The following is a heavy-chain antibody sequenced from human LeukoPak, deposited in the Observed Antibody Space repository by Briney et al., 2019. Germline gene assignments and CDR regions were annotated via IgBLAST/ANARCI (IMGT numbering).Heavy chain of an antibody. CDR3: ARGGADYSYGGNFDY. D-gene: IGHD5-18*01. V-gene: IGHV1-69*06. CDR2: IIPIFATT. CDR1: GYTFTSYG. J-gene: IGHJ4*02. Sequence: SVKVSCKASGYTFTSYGISWVRQAPGQGLEWMGGIIPIFATTNYAQKFQGRVTITADKSTSTAYMELSSLRSEDTAIYYCARGGADYSYGGNFDYWGQGTLVTVSS.